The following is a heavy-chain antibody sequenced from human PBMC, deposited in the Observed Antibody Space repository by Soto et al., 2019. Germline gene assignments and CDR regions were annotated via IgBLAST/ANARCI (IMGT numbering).Heavy chain of an antibody. CDR3: ARGRYYDILNGYTKGPYGMDV. D-gene: IGHD3-9*01. J-gene: IGHJ6*02. V-gene: IGHV4-4*02. CDR1: GGSISSSNW. CDR2: IYHSGST. Sequence: SETLSLTCAVSGGSISSSNWWSWVRQPPGKGLEWIGEIYHSGSTNYNPSLKSRVTISVDKSKNQFSLKLSSVTAADTAVYYCARGRYYDILNGYTKGPYGMDVWGQGTTVTVSS.